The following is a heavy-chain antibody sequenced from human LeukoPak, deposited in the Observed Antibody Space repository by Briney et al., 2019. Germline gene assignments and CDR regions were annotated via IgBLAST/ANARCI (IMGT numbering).Heavy chain of an antibody. CDR2: IYYNGNT. Sequence: SETLSLTCTVSGDSISSFYWSWIRQPPGKGLEWTGYIYYNGNTNSNPSLKSRVTISVDTSKNQFSLKLSSVTAADTAVYYCARDRDSSDWYYFDYWGQGTLVTVSS. D-gene: IGHD6-19*01. CDR3: ARDRDSSDWYYFDY. J-gene: IGHJ4*02. V-gene: IGHV4-59*12. CDR1: GDSISSFY.